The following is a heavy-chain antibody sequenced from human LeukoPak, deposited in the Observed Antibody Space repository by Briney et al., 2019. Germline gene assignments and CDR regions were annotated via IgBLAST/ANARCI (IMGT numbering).Heavy chain of an antibody. CDR1: GFTFSSYG. CDR3: ANSPYRLGYYHYGMDV. CDR2: IRYDGSNK. J-gene: IGHJ6*02. D-gene: IGHD3-16*01. Sequence: PGGSLRLSCAASGFTFSSYGMHWGRQAPGKGLEWVAFIRYDGSNKYYADSVKGRFTISRDNSKNTLYLQMNSLRAEDTAVYYCANSPYRLGYYHYGMDVWGQGTTVTVSS. V-gene: IGHV3-30*02.